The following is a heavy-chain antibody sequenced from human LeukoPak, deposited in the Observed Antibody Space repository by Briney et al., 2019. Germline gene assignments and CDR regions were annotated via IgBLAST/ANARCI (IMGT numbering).Heavy chain of an antibody. V-gene: IGHV4-34*01. CDR3: ARGSVRGYRAYGQWYYFDY. CDR2: INHSGST. J-gene: IGHJ4*02. D-gene: IGHD5-12*01. Sequence: SETLSLTCAVYGGSFSGYYWSWIRQPPGKGLEWIGEINHSGSTNYYPSLKSRVTISVDTSKNQFSLKLSSVTAADPAVYYCARGSVRGYRAYGQWYYFDYWGQGTLVTVSS. CDR1: GGSFSGYY.